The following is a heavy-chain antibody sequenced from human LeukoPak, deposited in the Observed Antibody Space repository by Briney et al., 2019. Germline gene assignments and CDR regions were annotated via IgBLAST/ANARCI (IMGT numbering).Heavy chain of an antibody. CDR3: ATGSSSWNYFDY. J-gene: IGHJ4*02. Sequence: SETLSLTCTVSGGSISSSSYYWGWIRQPPGXXXXWIGSIYYSGSTYYNPSLKSRVTISVDTSKNQFSLKLSSVTAADTAVYYCATGSSSWNYFDYWGQGTLVTVSS. V-gene: IGHV4-39*01. D-gene: IGHD6-13*01. CDR2: IYYSGST. CDR1: GGSISSSSYY.